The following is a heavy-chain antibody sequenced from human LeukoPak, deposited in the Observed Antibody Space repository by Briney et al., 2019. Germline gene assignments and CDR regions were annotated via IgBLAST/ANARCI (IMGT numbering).Heavy chain of an antibody. V-gene: IGHV1-18*04. Sequence: GVSVKVSCKASGYTFTKYGVSWVRQAPGQGLEWIGWINANNGNINYAQNLQGRVTVTTDTSTSTAYMELKSLRSDDTAVYYCARDIDYNIDYWGQGTLVTVSS. CDR3: ARDIDYNIDY. CDR2: INANNGNI. CDR1: GYTFTKYG. D-gene: IGHD3-9*01. J-gene: IGHJ4*02.